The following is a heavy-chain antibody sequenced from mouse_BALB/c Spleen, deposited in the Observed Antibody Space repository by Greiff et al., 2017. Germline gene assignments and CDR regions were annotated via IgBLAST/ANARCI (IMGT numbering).Heavy chain of an antibody. J-gene: IGHJ3*01. CDR3: ASNSLLRLPFAY. CDR2: ISDGGSYT. Sequence: DVKLVESGGGLVKPGGSLKLSCAASGFTFSDYYMYWVRQTPEKRLEWVATISDGGSYTYYPDSVKGRFTISRDNAKNNLYLQMSSLKSEDTAMYYCASNSLLRLPFAYWGQGTLVTVSA. V-gene: IGHV5-4*02. D-gene: IGHD1-2*01. CDR1: GFTFSDYY.